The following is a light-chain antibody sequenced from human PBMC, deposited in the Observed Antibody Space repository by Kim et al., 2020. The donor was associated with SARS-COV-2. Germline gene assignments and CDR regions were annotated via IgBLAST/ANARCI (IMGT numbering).Light chain of an antibody. CDR3: SSRDSSGNHRV. Sequence: SSELTQDPAVSVALGQTVRITCQGDSLRNYSASWYQQKPGQAPLLVIYARNNRPSGIPDRFSGSRSGNTVSLTITGAQAEDEADYYCSSRDSSGNHRVFGGGTQLTVL. V-gene: IGLV3-19*01. CDR2: ARN. CDR1: SLRNYS. J-gene: IGLJ3*02.